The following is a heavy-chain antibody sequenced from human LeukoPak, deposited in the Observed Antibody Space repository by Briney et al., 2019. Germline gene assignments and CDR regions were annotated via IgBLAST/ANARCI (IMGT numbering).Heavy chain of an antibody. CDR1: GYTFTGYY. CDR3: ARGYFDWLFYGKIDY. V-gene: IGHV1-2*02. J-gene: IGHJ4*02. D-gene: IGHD3-9*01. CDR2: INPNSGGT. Sequence: GASVKVSCKASGYTFTGYYMRWVRQAPGQGLEWMGWINPNSGGTNYAQKFQGRVTMTRDTSISTAYMELSRLRSDDTAVYYCARGYFDWLFYGKIDYWGQGTLVTVSS.